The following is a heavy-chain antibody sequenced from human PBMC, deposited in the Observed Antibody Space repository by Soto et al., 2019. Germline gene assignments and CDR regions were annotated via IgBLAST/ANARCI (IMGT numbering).Heavy chain of an antibody. Sequence: GGSLRLSCAASGFSFSTYWMDWVRQAPGKGLEWVANINQDGSEKNYVDSVKGRFTISRDNAKNSLYLQMSSLTAEDSALYYCSRSLDYWGQGTLVTVSS. J-gene: IGHJ4*02. CDR1: GFSFSTYW. V-gene: IGHV3-7*01. CDR3: SRSLDY. CDR2: INQDGSEK.